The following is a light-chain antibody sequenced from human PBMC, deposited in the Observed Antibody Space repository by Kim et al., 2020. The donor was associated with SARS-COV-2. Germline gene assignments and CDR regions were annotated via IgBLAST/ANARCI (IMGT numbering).Light chain of an antibody. Sequence: VAPGQTATITCSGDKLGDKYACWYQQKPGQSPLLVIHQDNKRPSGIPERFSGSNSGDTATLTISGTQAMDEADYYCQAWDRNTWVFGGGTQLTVL. J-gene: IGLJ3*02. CDR1: KLGDKY. CDR2: QDN. CDR3: QAWDRNTWV. V-gene: IGLV3-1*01.